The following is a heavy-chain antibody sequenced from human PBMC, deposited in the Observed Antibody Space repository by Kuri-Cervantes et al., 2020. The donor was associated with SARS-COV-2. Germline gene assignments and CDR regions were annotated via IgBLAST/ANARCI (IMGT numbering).Heavy chain of an antibody. CDR2: SNSDGTST. D-gene: IGHD2-2*02. J-gene: IGHJ5*02. V-gene: IGHV3-74*03. Sequence: GGSLRLSCAASGFTFSSHWMYWVRQVPGKGLVWVSRSNSDGTSTTYADSVEGRFTISRDNAKNTLYLQMNSLRAEDTALYYCARGGGYTGPNNYWFDPWGQGTLVTVSS. CDR1: GFTFSSHW. CDR3: ARGGGYTGPNNYWFDP.